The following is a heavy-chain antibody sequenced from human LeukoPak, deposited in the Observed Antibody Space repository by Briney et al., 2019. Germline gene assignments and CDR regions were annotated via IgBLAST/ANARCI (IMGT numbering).Heavy chain of an antibody. D-gene: IGHD4-17*01. V-gene: IGHV3-7*01. CDR2: IKHNGSEK. CDR1: GFTFSSYW. J-gene: IGHJ4*02. Sequence: PGGSLRLSCAASGFTFSSYWMSWVRQAPGQGLEWVANIKHNGSEKYYAHTVKGRFTISRDNAKNSLYLQMNSLRAEDTAVYYCARDMATVTTSPSDYWGQGTLVTVSS. CDR3: ARDMATVTTSPSDY.